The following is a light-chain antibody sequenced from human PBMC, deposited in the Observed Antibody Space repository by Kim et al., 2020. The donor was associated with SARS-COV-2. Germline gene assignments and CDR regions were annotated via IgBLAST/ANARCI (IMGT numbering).Light chain of an antibody. CDR3: QHHNNWPPYT. J-gene: IGKJ2*01. V-gene: IGKV3-15*01. Sequence: SPGRNAPLSCRARQTVGSHLAWYQQKPGQAPRLLIYSASTRATGIPPRFRGSGSGTEFTLTISSLQSEDSAIYYCQHHNNWPPYTFGQGTKLEI. CDR1: QTVGSH. CDR2: SAS.